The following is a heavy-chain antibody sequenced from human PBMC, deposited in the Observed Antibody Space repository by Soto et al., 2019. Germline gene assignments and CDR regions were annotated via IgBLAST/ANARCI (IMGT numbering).Heavy chain of an antibody. D-gene: IGHD2-2*01. V-gene: IGHV4-31*03. CDR3: ARDGAYCSSIGCQNPFDH. Sequence: QVQLQESGPGLVQPSQTLSLSCTVSGGSISGGGYYWNWIRQLPGKGLEWIGYMYYNGNTYYNPSLQSRVTMSVGTSHDQFSLRLTSVTAADTAVYFCARDGAYCSSIGCQNPFDHSGQGTLVTVSS. J-gene: IGHJ4*02. CDR2: MYYNGNT. CDR1: GGSISGGGYY.